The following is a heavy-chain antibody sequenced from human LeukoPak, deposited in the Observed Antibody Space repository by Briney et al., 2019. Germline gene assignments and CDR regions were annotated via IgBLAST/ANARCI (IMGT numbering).Heavy chain of an antibody. CDR3: ARNYYGSGIFDY. CDR1: GYSISSGYY. V-gene: IGHV4-38-2*02. J-gene: IGHJ4*02. D-gene: IGHD3-10*01. CDR2: IYYSGST. Sequence: SETLSLTCTVSGYSISSGYYWGWIRQPPGKGLEWIGYIYYSGSTYYNPSLKSRVTISVDTSKNQFSLKLSSVTAADTAVYYCARNYYGSGIFDYWGQGTLVTVSS.